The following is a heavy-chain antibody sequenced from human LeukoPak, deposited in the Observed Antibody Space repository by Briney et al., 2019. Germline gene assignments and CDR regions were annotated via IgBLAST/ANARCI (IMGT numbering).Heavy chain of an antibody. CDR3: ARDRHRITMVRGVIDAFDI. CDR1: GYTFTSYG. CDR2: IIPIFGTA. V-gene: IGHV1-69*05. Sequence: SVKVSCKASGYTFTSYGISWVRQAPGQGLEWMGGIIPIFGTANYAQKFQGRVTITTDESTSTAYMELSSLRSEDTAVYYCARDRHRITMVRGVIDAFDIWGQGTMVTVSS. J-gene: IGHJ3*02. D-gene: IGHD3-10*01.